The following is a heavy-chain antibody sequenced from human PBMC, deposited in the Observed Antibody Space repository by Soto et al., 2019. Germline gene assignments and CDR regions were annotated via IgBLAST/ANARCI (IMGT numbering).Heavy chain of an antibody. D-gene: IGHD3-10*01. CDR2: ISAYNGNT. CDR3: ARDLDGSGSYYTDY. J-gene: IGHJ4*02. V-gene: IGHV1-18*01. CDR1: GCTFVTYG. Sequence: AAVKVSCKASGCTFVTYGINWVRQAPGQGLEWMGWISAYNGNTKYAQNLQGRVTMTTDASTSTAYMEMRSLRSDDTAVYYCARDLDGSGSYYTDYWGPGTLVTVSS.